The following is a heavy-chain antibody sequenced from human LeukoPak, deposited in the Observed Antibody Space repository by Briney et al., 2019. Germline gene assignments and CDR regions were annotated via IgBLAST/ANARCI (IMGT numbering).Heavy chain of an antibody. V-gene: IGHV3-7*03. CDR3: AKDLATTGKLWDY. Sequence: GGSLRLSCAASGFTFSSYWMSWVRQAPGKGLEWVANIKQDGSEKYYVDSVKGRFTISRDNAKNSLYLQMNSLRAEDTAVYYCAKDLATTGKLWDYWGQGTLVTVSS. CDR1: GFTFSSYW. CDR2: IKQDGSEK. J-gene: IGHJ4*02. D-gene: IGHD1-14*01.